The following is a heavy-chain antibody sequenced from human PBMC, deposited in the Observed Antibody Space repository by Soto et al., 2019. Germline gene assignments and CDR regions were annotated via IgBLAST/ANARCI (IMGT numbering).Heavy chain of an antibody. CDR1: GGTFSSYA. D-gene: IGHD5-12*01. J-gene: IGHJ6*02. CDR2: IIPIFGTA. V-gene: IGHV1-69*06. CDR3: ARVQPVEMATRPYYYYGMDV. Sequence: SVKVSCKASGGTFSSYAISWVRQAPGQGLEWMGGIIPIFGTANYAQKFQGRVTITADKSTSTAYMELSSLRSEDTAVYYCARVQPVEMATRPYYYYGMDVWGQGTTVTVSS.